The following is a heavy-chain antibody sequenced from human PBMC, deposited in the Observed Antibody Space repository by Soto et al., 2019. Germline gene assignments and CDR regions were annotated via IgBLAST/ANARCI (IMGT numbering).Heavy chain of an antibody. CDR1: GYTLTELS. D-gene: IGHD4-17*01. CDR3: ATDLGYGGKGPNAFDI. V-gene: IGHV1-24*01. CDR2: FDPEDGET. J-gene: IGHJ3*02. Sequence: GASVKVSCKVSGYTLTELSMHWVRQAPGKGLEWMGGFDPEDGETIYAQKFQGRVTMTEDTSTDTAYMELSSLRSEDTAVYYCATDLGYGGKGPNAFDIWGQGTMVTVSS.